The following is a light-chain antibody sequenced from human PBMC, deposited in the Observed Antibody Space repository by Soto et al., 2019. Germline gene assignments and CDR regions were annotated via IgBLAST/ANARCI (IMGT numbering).Light chain of an antibody. Sequence: IQMTQSPSSLSASVGDTVTITCRTRQNIVNCVNWYQQRPGKAPDLLISAASTLHSGDPSRFSGSGSGTVFTLTISSLQPEDFATYYCQQTYSGRTFGQGTKVDIK. V-gene: IGKV1-39*01. J-gene: IGKJ1*01. CDR3: QQTYSGRT. CDR2: AAS. CDR1: QNIVNC.